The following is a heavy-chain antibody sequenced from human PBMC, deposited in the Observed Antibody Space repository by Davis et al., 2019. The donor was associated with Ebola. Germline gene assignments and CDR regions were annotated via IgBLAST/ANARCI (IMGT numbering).Heavy chain of an antibody. CDR1: GFTFSSYP. D-gene: IGHD3-9*01. CDR2: ITIGGDT. CDR3: AKFEYYHVSTGLYNSLDF. V-gene: IGHV3-23*01. Sequence: GESLKISCIASGFTFSSYPMTWVRQASGKGLEWVSTITIGGDTYYADSVKGRFTVSRDKSSNTLFLQMHSLRVEDTAVYYCAKFEYYHVSTGLYNSLDFWGRGTLVTVSS. J-gene: IGHJ4*02.